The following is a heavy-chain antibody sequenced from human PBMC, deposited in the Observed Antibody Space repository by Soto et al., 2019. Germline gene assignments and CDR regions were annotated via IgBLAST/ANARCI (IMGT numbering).Heavy chain of an antibody. J-gene: IGHJ6*02. CDR3: ARCPCLYSSGWWYYYYGMGV. CDR1: GDSVSSNSAA. Sequence: SQTLSLTCAISGDSVSSNSAAWNWIRQPPSRGLEWLGRTYYRSKWYNDYAVSVKSRITINPDTSRNQFSLQLNSVTPEDTAVYYCARCPCLYSSGWWYYYYGMGVWRQGTTVTVS. V-gene: IGHV6-1*01. D-gene: IGHD6-19*01. CDR2: TYYRSKWYN.